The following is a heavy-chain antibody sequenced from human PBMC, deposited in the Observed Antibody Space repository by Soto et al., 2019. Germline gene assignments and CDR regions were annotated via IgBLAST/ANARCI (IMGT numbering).Heavy chain of an antibody. CDR3: AKGGAIVAAGTRVYLYNAMDV. V-gene: IGHV1-2*02. D-gene: IGHD1-26*01. J-gene: IGHJ6*02. CDR2: INPNSGDT. CDR1: GYTFTGYY. Sequence: ASVKVSCKASGYTFTGYYVHWVRQAPGQGLEWMGWINPNSGDTYLAQRFQGRVTMNRDTSIGTAYMELRGLTSDNTAEYYCAKGGAIVAAGTRVYLYNAMDVWGQGTTVTVSS.